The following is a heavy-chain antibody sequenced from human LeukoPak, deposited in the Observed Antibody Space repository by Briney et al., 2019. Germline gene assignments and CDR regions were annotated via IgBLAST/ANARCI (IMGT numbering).Heavy chain of an antibody. CDR1: GYTFTGYG. J-gene: IGHJ6*02. CDR2: ISTYNGNT. Sequence: ASVKVSCKASGYTFTGYGISWVRQAPGQGLEWMGWISTYNGNTNYAQKLQGRVTMTTDTSTSTAYMELRSLRSDDTAVYYCARGDFWSGYYDYYYGMDVWGQGTTVTVSS. CDR3: ARGDFWSGYYDYYYGMDV. D-gene: IGHD3-3*01. V-gene: IGHV1-18*01.